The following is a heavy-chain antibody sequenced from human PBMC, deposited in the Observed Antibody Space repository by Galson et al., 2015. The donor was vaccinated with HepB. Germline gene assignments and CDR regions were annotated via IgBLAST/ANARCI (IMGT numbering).Heavy chain of an antibody. D-gene: IGHD3-16*01. CDR2: INPNSGGT. J-gene: IGHJ5*02. Sequence: SVKVSCKASGYTFTGYYMHWVRQAPGQGLEWMGRINPNSGGTNYAQKFQGRVTMTRDTSISTAYMELSRLRSDDTAVYYCARDLYDYVWGSYPNWFDPWGQGTLVTVSS. CDR3: ARDLYDYVWGSYPNWFDP. V-gene: IGHV1-2*06. CDR1: GYTFTGYY.